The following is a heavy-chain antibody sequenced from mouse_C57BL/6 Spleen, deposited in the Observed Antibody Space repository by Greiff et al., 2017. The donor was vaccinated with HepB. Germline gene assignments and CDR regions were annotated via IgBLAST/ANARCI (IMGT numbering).Heavy chain of an antibody. J-gene: IGHJ1*03. CDR3: ARSGGNWYFDV. CDR2: ISYDGSN. CDR1: GYSITSGYY. D-gene: IGHD4-1*01. Sequence: DVQLQESGPGLVKPSQSLSLTCSVTGYSITSGYYWNWIRQFPGNKLEWMGYISYDGSNNYNPSLKNRNSITRDTSKNQFFLKLNSVTTEDTATYYCARSGGNWYFDVWGTGTTVTVSS. V-gene: IGHV3-6*01.